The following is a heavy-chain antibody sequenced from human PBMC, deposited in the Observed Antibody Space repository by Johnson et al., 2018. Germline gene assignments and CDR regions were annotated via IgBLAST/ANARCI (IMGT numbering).Heavy chain of an antibody. CDR2: ISSSSSTI. V-gene: IGHV3-48*02. CDR3: ARGHILDGTGAFDI. J-gene: IGHJ3*02. CDR1: GFTFSSYS. D-gene: IGHD2-21*01. Sequence: VQLVESGGGLVQPGGSLRLSCAASGFTFSSYSMNWVRQAPGKGLEWVSYISSSSSTIYYADSVKGRFTISRANAKNSRYLQMNSLGDEDKAGYYCARGHILDGTGAFDIWGQGTMVTVSS.